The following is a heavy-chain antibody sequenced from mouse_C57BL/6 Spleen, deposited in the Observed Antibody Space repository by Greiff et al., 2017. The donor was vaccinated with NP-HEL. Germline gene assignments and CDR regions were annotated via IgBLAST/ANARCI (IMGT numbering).Heavy chain of an antibody. CDR2: IDPETGGT. Sequence: QVQLKESGAELVRPGASVTLSCKASGYTFTDYEMHWVKQTPVHGLEWIGAIDPETGGTAYNQKFKGKAILTADKSSSTAYMELRSLTSEDSAVYYCTREITTVVGDYFDYWGQGTTLTVSS. D-gene: IGHD1-1*01. CDR1: GYTFTDYE. CDR3: TREITTVVGDYFDY. V-gene: IGHV1-15*01. J-gene: IGHJ2*01.